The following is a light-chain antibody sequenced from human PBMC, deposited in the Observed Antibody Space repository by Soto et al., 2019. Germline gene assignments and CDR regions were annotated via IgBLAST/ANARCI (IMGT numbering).Light chain of an antibody. V-gene: IGLV1-40*01. CDR2: NNT. CDR1: NSNIGAGYD. CDR3: SSYAGSNNFGVV. Sequence: QSVLTQPPSVSGAPGQRVTISCTGSNSNIGAGYDVHWYQHFPGTAPRLLIYNNTNRPSGVPDRFSGSKSGTSASLAITGLQAEDEADYYCSSYAGSNNFGVVFGGGTKLTVL. J-gene: IGLJ2*01.